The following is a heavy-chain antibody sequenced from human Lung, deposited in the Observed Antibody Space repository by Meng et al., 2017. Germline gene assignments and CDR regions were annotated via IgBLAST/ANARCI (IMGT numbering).Heavy chain of an antibody. J-gene: IGHJ5*01. CDR3: TGVGHKNWFDS. CDR1: GDRFSSTRAA. V-gene: IGHV6-1*01. CDR2: KYYRSKWYS. Sequence: VPLAPSVPGLGNPRQILSLTSATSGDRFSSTRAAWNWIRQSPSGGLEWLGRKYYRSKWYSDYATSERSRITINADTSKNQFSLQLNCLSPEDTAVYYCTGVGHKNWFDSWGQGTLVTVSS. D-gene: IGHD2-21*01.